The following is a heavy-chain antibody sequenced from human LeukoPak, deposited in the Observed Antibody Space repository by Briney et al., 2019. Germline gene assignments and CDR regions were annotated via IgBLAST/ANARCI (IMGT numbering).Heavy chain of an antibody. Sequence: SQTLSLTCSVSGGSISSGGYYWSWIRQHPGRGLEWIGYIHYSGSTFNNPSLKSRVTISVDTSKNQFSLRLSSVTAPDTAVYYCARDSSAYNNLDYWGQGTLITVSS. CDR1: GGSISSGGYY. CDR2: IHYSGST. D-gene: IGHD3-22*01. V-gene: IGHV4-31*03. J-gene: IGHJ4*02. CDR3: ARDSSAYNNLDY.